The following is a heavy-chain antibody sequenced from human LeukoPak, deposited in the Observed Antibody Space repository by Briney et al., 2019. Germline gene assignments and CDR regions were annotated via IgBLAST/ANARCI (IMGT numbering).Heavy chain of an antibody. V-gene: IGHV3-48*01. D-gene: IGHD3-3*01. J-gene: IGHJ4*02. CDR2: ISSSSSTI. CDR3: ARDRTSAFDFWGGSFDS. Sequence: PGGSLRLSCAASGFTFSGYSMNWIRQAPGEGLEWVSYISSSSSTIYYADSVKGRFTVSRDNAKNSLYLQMNSLRAEDTAVYYCARDRTSAFDFWGGSFDSWGQGALVTVSS. CDR1: GFTFSGYS.